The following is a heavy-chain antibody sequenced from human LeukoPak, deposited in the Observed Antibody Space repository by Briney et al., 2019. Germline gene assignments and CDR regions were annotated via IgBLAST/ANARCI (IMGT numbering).Heavy chain of an antibody. V-gene: IGHV1-2*02. Sequence: ASVKVSCKTSGYTFTDYYMHWVRRAPGQGLEWMGRINPNSGDTNYAQKFLGRVTMTRDTSISTAYMELSSLTSDDTAVYYCASISEVWSGYYTVHHDYWGQGTLVTVSS. CDR1: GYTFTDYY. CDR2: INPNSGDT. J-gene: IGHJ4*02. D-gene: IGHD3-3*01. CDR3: ASISEVWSGYYTVHHDY.